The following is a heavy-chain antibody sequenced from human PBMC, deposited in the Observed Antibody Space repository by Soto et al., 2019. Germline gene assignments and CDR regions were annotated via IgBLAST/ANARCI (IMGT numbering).Heavy chain of an antibody. Sequence: QVQLVQSGAEVKKPGSSVKVSCKASGGTFSSYAISWVRQAPGQGLEWMGGTIPIFGTADYAQKFQGRVTITADESTSTAFMELSSLRSEDTAVYYCASIRANTYYYGMDVWGQGTTVTVSS. CDR2: TIPIFGTA. D-gene: IGHD3-10*01. V-gene: IGHV1-69*12. CDR3: ASIRANTYYYGMDV. J-gene: IGHJ6*02. CDR1: GGTFSSYA.